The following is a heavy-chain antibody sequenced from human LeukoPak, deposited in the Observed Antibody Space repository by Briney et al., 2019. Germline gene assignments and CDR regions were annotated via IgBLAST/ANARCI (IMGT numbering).Heavy chain of an antibody. J-gene: IGHJ5*02. CDR3: ARVSSGYCSSWPNNCFDP. CDR1: GFTVSSNY. Sequence: PGGSLRLSCAASGFTVSSNYMSWVRQAPGKGLEWVSVIYSGGSTYYADSVKGRFTISRDSAKNTVYLQMNSLRAEDTAVYYCARVSSGYCSSWPNNCFDPWGQGTLVTVSS. V-gene: IGHV3-53*01. D-gene: IGHD6-13*01. CDR2: IYSGGST.